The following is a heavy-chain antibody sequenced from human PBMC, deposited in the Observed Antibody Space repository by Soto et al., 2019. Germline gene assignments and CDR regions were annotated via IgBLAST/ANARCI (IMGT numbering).Heavy chain of an antibody. CDR3: VKFRGRAYHYYYMDV. CDR2: SGSGGST. V-gene: IGHV3-23*01. CDR1: GFSFSTYG. D-gene: IGHD3-16*01. J-gene: IGHJ6*03. Sequence: PGGSLRLSCAASGFSFSTYGMTWVRQAPGKGLEWVSYSGSGGSTYYADSVKGRFTISRDNSKNTLYLQMNSLRAEDTAVYYCVKFRGRAYHYYYMDVWGNGTTVTVSS.